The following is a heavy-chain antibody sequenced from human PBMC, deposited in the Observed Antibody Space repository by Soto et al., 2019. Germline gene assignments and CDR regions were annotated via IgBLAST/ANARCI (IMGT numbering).Heavy chain of an antibody. Sequence: GGSLRLSCAASGFTFSSYAMSWVRQAPGKGLEWVSAISGSGSNTYYADSVKGRFTISRDNSKNTLYLQMNSLRAEDTAVYYCAKGAVAGTGRAAFDIWGQGTMVTVSS. V-gene: IGHV3-23*01. CDR3: AKGAVAGTGRAAFDI. D-gene: IGHD6-19*01. J-gene: IGHJ3*02. CDR1: GFTFSSYA. CDR2: ISGSGSNT.